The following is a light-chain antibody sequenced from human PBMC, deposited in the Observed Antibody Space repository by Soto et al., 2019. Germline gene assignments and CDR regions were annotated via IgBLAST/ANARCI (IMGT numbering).Light chain of an antibody. CDR1: SSDVGSYNL. CDR3: CSYAGSSTLV. Sequence: QSALTQPASVSGSPGQSNTIPCTGTSSDVGSYNLVSWYQQHPDKAPRLMISEVTKRPSGVSDRFSGSKSGNTASLTISGIQAEAEADYYCCSYAGSSTLVFGGGTKVTVL. V-gene: IGLV2-23*02. CDR2: EVT. J-gene: IGLJ3*02.